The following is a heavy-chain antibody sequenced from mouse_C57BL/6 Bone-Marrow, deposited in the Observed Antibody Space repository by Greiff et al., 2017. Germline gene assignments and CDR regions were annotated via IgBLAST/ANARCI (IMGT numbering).Heavy chain of an antibody. J-gene: IGHJ3*01. CDR3: ARHDGTTVPFFAY. V-gene: IGHV5-12*01. Sequence: EVKLVESGGGLVQPGGSLKLSCAASGFTFSDYYMYWVRQTPEKRLEWVAYISNGGGSTYYPDTVKGRFTISRDNAKNTLYLQMSRLKSEDTAMYYCARHDGTTVPFFAYWGQGTLVTVSA. D-gene: IGHD1-1*01. CDR1: GFTFSDYY. CDR2: ISNGGGST.